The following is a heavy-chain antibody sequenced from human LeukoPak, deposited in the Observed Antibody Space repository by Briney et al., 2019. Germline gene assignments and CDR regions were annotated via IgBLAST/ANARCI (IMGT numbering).Heavy chain of an antibody. CDR1: GFTFDDYG. J-gene: IGHJ6*03. CDR3: ASTYSSGPIYYYYMDV. D-gene: IGHD3-22*01. Sequence: GGSLRLSCAASGFTFDDYGMSWVRQAPGKGLEWVSSISSSSYIYYADSVKGRFTISRDNAKNSLYLQMNSLRAGDTAVYYCASTYSSGPIYYYYMDVWGKGTTVTVSS. CDR2: ISSSSYI. V-gene: IGHV3-69-1*01.